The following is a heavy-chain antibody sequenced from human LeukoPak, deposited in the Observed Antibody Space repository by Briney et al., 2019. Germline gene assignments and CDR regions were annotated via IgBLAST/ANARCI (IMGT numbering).Heavy chain of an antibody. D-gene: IGHD3-3*01. J-gene: IGHJ4*02. Sequence: SVKVSCKASGATFNNYAFNWVRQAPGQGLEWMGGIIPIFGTANYAQKFQGRVTITADESTSTAYMELSSLRSEDTAVYYCARGPLYYDFWSGKYYFDYWGQGTLVTVSS. V-gene: IGHV1-69*13. CDR1: GATFNNYA. CDR3: ARGPLYYDFWSGKYYFDY. CDR2: IIPIFGTA.